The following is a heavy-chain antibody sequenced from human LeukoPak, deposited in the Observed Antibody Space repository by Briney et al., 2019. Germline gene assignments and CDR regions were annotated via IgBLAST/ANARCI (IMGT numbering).Heavy chain of an antibody. CDR2: IWFDGSNR. CDR1: GFTFRNYG. V-gene: IGHV3-33*01. D-gene: IGHD2-15*01. J-gene: IGHJ4*02. CDR3: ARDTSGYYDY. Sequence: GGSLRLSCEASGFTFRNYGMHWVRQAPGKGLDWVGVIWFDGSNRYYADSVKGRFTISRDNSKNTLYLQVNSVRAEDTAVYYCARDTSGYYDYWGQGALVTVSS.